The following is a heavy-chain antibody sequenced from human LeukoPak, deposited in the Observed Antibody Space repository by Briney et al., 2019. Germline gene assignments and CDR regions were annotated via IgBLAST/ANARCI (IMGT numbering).Heavy chain of an antibody. Sequence: SETLSLTCAVSGGSISSGGYSWSWIRQPPGKGLEWSGYIYHSGSTYYNPSLKSRVTISVDRSKNQFSLKLSSVTAADTAVYYCAASRPSPFDSSGYYPFDYWGQGTLVTVSS. CDR3: AASRPSPFDSSGYYPFDY. V-gene: IGHV4-30-2*01. CDR1: GGSISSGGYS. J-gene: IGHJ4*02. CDR2: IYHSGST. D-gene: IGHD3-22*01.